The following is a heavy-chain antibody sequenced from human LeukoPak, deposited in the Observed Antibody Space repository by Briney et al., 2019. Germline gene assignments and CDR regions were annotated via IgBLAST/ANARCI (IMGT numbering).Heavy chain of an antibody. J-gene: IGHJ4*02. D-gene: IGHD3-9*01. CDR2: ISYDGSNK. CDR1: GFTFSSYA. CDR3: ARDVGLYYDILTGYYGIDY. Sequence: PGRSLRLSCAASGFTFSSYAMHWVRQAPGKGLEGVAVISYDGSNKYYADSVKGRFTISRDNSKNTLYLQMNSLRAEDTAVYYCARDVGLYYDILTGYYGIDYWGQGTLVTVSS. V-gene: IGHV3-30*04.